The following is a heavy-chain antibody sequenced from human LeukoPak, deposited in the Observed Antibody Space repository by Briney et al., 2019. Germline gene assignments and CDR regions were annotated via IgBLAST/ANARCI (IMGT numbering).Heavy chain of an antibody. CDR1: GGSISSSSYY. D-gene: IGHD2-15*01. CDR2: IHYSGST. J-gene: IGHJ2*01. V-gene: IGHV4-39*07. Sequence: NPSETLSLTCTVSGGSISSSSYYWGWIRQPPGKGLEWIGSIHYSGSTNYNPSLKSRVTISVDTSKNQFSLKLSSVTAADTAVYYCARLRGYCSGGSCRTQVRGWYFDLWGRGTLVTVSS. CDR3: ARLRGYCSGGSCRTQVRGWYFDL.